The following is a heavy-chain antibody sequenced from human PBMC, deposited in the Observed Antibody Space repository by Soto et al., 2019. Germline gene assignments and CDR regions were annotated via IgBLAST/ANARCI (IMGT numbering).Heavy chain of an antibody. J-gene: IGHJ6*03. CDR2: ISAYNGNT. CDR1: GYTFTSYG. CDR3: ARDCSSTSCYDVDYYYYYMDV. D-gene: IGHD2-2*01. V-gene: IGHV1-18*01. Sequence: ASVKVSCKASGYTFTSYGISWVRQAPGQGLEWMGWISAYNGNTNYAQKLQGRVTMTTDTSTSTAYMELRSLRSDDTAVYYCARDCSSTSCYDVDYYYYYMDVWGKGTTVTVSS.